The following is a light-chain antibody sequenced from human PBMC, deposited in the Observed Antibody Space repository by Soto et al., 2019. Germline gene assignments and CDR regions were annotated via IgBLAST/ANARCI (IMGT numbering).Light chain of an antibody. CDR1: QSVSSN. Sequence: EIVLTQSPGTLSVSQGERATLSCRASQSVSSNLAWYQQKPGQAPRLLIYGASSRATGIPDRFSGSGSGTDFTLTISRLEPEDFAVYYCQQYGSSLGVTFGGGTKVDIK. CDR3: QQYGSSLGVT. V-gene: IGKV3-20*01. J-gene: IGKJ4*01. CDR2: GAS.